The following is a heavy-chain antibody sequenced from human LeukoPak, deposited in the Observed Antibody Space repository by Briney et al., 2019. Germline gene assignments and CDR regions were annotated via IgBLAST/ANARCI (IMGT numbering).Heavy chain of an antibody. J-gene: IGHJ6*03. CDR1: GFTFSSYG. CDR3: AKDRTVSTRNMDV. Sequence: GGSLRLSCAASGFTFSSYGMHWVRQAPGRGLEWVTFIRYDGSDEYYADSVKGRFTISRDNSKNTLYLQMNSLRGEDTAVYYCAKDRTVSTRNMDVWGKGTTVTVSS. D-gene: IGHD2-2*01. CDR2: IRYDGSDE. V-gene: IGHV3-30*02.